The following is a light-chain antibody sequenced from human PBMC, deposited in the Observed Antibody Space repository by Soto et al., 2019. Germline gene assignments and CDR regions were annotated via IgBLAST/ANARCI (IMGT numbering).Light chain of an antibody. CDR1: QSIISW. CDR3: QQYNNFWT. CDR2: DAS. V-gene: IGKV1-5*01. Sequence: DIQMTQSPSALSASAGDRVTITCRASQSIISWLAWYQQKPGKAPRLLIYDASYLERGVPSRFSGSGSGTEFTLTISDLQPDDLGTYYCQQYNNFWTFGPGTKVEI. J-gene: IGKJ1*01.